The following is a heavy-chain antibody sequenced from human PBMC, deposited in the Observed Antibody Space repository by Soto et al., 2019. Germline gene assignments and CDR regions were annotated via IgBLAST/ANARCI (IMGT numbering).Heavy chain of an antibody. CDR1: GFTFSSYA. J-gene: IGHJ4*02. V-gene: IGHV3-23*01. D-gene: IGHD3-22*01. Sequence: GGSLRLSCAASGFTFSSYAMSWVRQAPGKGLEWVSAISVSGGSTYYADFVKGRFTISRDNSKNTLYLQMNSLRAEDTAVYYCAKAHTYYYDSSGYPLGYWGQGTLVTVSS. CDR2: ISVSGGST. CDR3: AKAHTYYYDSSGYPLGY.